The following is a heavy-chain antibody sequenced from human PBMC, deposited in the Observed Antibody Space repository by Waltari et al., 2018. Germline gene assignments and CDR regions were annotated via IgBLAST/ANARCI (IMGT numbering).Heavy chain of an antibody. Sequence: LVQSGTEVRRPGASVKVSCKASRNDISQHYLHGVRRAPGQCREWMGWIYPNSGATNYGQKFKDRITVTWDTSVNTAYMELTRLASFDTGVYYCAREYCAGECRLFDFWGQGTGLTVSS. CDR2: IYPNSGAT. J-gene: IGHJ4*02. D-gene: IGHD2-21*01. CDR3: AREYCAGECRLFDF. V-gene: IGHV1-2*02. CDR1: RNDISQHY.